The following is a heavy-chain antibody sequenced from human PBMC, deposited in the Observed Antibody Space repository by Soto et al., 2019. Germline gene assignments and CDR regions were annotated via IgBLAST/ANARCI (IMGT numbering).Heavy chain of an antibody. CDR1: GYTFTSYY. V-gene: IGHV1-8*01. J-gene: IGHJ5*02. D-gene: IGHD4-17*01. CDR3: ARDYGGNSGWFDP. CDR2: MKPNSDST. Sequence: ASVKVSCKSSGYTFTSYYINWVRQAPGRGLEWMGWMKPNSDSTGFAQKFQGRVSMTRDTSISTVYMELSSLTFEDTAVYYCARDYGGNSGWFDPWGQGTLVTVSS.